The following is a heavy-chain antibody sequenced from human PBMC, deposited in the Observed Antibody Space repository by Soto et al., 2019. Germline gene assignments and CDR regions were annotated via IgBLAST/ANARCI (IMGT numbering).Heavy chain of an antibody. Sequence: PGGSLRLSCAASGFSVSSNYMTWVRQAPGKGLEWVSVIYSGGNTYYADSVKGRFSISRDNYKNTLYLQMNSLRAVDTAVYYCTRDSTDTVSDYWGQGTLVTVSS. CDR2: IYSGGNT. CDR3: TRDSTDTVSDY. J-gene: IGHJ4*02. D-gene: IGHD4-17*01. CDR1: GFSVSSNY. V-gene: IGHV3-66*01.